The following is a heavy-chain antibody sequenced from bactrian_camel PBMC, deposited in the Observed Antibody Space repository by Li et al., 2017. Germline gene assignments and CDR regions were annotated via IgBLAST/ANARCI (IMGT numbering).Heavy chain of an antibody. J-gene: IGHJ4*01. D-gene: IGHD4*01. Sequence: HVQLVESGGGLVQPGGSLRLSCAASGLFFSSYHMNWVRQAPGKGLEWVSSIHADGSGSYYSDSVKGRFTISRDNAKNTVYLQMNSLKPEDTAVYYCVSDPMSPLALSDYVRRGGQGTQVTVS. CDR1: GLFFSSYH. CDR2: IHADGSGS. CDR3: VSDPMSPLALSDYVRR. V-gene: IGHV3S5*01.